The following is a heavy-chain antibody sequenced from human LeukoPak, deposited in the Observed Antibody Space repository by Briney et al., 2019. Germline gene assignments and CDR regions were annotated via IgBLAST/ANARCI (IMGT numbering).Heavy chain of an antibody. CDR3: AKDFYGDYPNDAFDI. J-gene: IGHJ3*02. V-gene: IGHV3-23*01. CDR2: ITDSGGDT. D-gene: IGHD4-17*01. CDR1: GFTFSNYA. Sequence: GGSLRLSCAASGFTFSNYAMSWVRQAPGKGLEWVSAITDSGGDTFHADPVEGRFTISRDNSKSTLYLQMNSLRAEDTATYYCAKDFYGDYPNDAFDIWGQGTMVTVSS.